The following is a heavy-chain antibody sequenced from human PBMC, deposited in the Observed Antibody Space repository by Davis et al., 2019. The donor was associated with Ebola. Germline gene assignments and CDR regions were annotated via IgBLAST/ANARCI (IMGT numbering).Heavy chain of an antibody. CDR1: GYSFTSYW. V-gene: IGHV5-51*01. CDR2: IYPGDSDT. Sequence: GESLKISCQGSGYSFTSYWIGWVRQMHGKGLEWMGIIYPGDSDTRYSPSFQGQVTISADKSISTAYLQWSSLKASDTAIYYFSRCRSLGTYYYMDVWGKGTTVTVSS. J-gene: IGHJ6*03. D-gene: IGHD3-16*01. CDR3: SRCRSLGTYYYMDV.